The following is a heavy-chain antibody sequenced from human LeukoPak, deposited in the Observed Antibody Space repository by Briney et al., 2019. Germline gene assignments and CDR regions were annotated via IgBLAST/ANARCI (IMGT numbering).Heavy chain of an antibody. D-gene: IGHD3-22*01. CDR1: GFTFSSYA. CDR2: ISYDGSNK. J-gene: IGHJ5*02. Sequence: GRSLRLSCAASGFTFSSYAMHWVRQAPGKGLEWVAVISYDGSNKYYADSVKGRFTISRDNSKNTLYLQMNSLRAEDTAVYYCARDYYDSSGYYSRPWFDPWGQGTLVTVSS. CDR3: ARDYYDSSGYYSRPWFDP. V-gene: IGHV3-30*01.